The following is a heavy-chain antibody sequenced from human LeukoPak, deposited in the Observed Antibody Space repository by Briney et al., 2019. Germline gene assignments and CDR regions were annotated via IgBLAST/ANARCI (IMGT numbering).Heavy chain of an antibody. V-gene: IGHV1-46*01. CDR2: INPSGGST. D-gene: IGHD2-2*02. CDR1: GYTFTSYY. CDR3: ARQPPFYCSSTSCYKSDYYYYYMGV. Sequence: ASVKVSCKASGYTFTSYYMHWVRQAPGQGLEWMGIINPSGGSTSYAQKFQGRVTITRDMSTSTVYMELSSLRSEDTAVYYCARQPPFYCSSTSCYKSDYYYYYMGVWGKGTTVTVSS. J-gene: IGHJ6*03.